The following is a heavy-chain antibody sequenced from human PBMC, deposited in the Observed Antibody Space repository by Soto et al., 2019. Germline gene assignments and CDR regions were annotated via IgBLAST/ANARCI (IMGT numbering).Heavy chain of an antibody. CDR3: ARDPLPSDSSAP. V-gene: IGHV4-4*07. CDR1: GASVRSNY. J-gene: IGHJ5*02. CDR2: VSATGGS. D-gene: IGHD3-22*01. Sequence: QVQLQESGPGLVKPSETLSLICSVSGASVRSNYWSWIRKSAGKGPEWIGRVSATGGSTYNPSLRGRATMSVDTSKNQFSLRLTSMTAADTATYFCARDPLPSDSSAPWGRGTLVSVSS.